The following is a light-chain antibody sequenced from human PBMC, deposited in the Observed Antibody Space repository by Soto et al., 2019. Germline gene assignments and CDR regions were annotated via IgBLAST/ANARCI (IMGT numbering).Light chain of an antibody. J-gene: IGKJ1*01. CDR3: QQYSTYPWT. CDR1: QTVERW. V-gene: IGKV1-5*01. CDR2: DVS. Sequence: DIQMTQSPSTLSASVGDRVIITCRASQTVERWMACYQQKPGKAPKLLISDVSTLERGVPSRFSGSGSATEFTLTISSLQPDDFATYYCQQYSTYPWTFGQGTKVDTK.